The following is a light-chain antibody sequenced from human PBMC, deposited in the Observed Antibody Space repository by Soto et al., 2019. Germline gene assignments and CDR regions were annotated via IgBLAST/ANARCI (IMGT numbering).Light chain of an antibody. V-gene: IGKV1-5*03. J-gene: IGKJ4*01. CDR3: QQYNTYPLT. CDR2: KAS. CDR1: QSISSW. Sequence: DIQMTQSTSTLSASVGDRVTITCRASQSISSWLAWYQQKPGKAPNLLIYKASNLENGVPSRFSGSGSGTEFTLTISSLQPDDFATYYCQQYNTYPLTFGGGTKVQIK.